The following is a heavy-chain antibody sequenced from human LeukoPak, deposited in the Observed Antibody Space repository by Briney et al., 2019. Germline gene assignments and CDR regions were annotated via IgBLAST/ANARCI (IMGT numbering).Heavy chain of an antibody. CDR2: ISGSGGST. V-gene: IGHV3-23*01. CDR1: GFTFSSYV. CDR3: ARVGSSWYEDYYYYMDV. D-gene: IGHD6-13*01. Sequence: GRSLRLSCAASGFTFSSYVMSWVRQAPGKGLEWVSAISGSGGSTYYADSVKGRFTISRDNSKNTLYLQMNSLRAEDTAVYYCARVGSSWYEDYYYYMDVWGKGTTVTVSS. J-gene: IGHJ6*03.